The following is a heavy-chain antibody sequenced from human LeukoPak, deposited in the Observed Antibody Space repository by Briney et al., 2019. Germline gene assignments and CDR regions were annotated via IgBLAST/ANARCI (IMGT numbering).Heavy chain of an antibody. CDR3: ARARIQLWFFDY. D-gene: IGHD5-18*01. CDR1: GYIFTGYY. CDR2: INPNSGDT. V-gene: IGHV1-2*02. Sequence: GASVKVSCKASGYIFTGYYMHWVRQAPGQGLEWMGWINPNSGDTNYAQKFQGRVTMTRDTSISTAYMELSRLRSDDTAVYYYARARIQLWFFDYWGQGTLVTVSS. J-gene: IGHJ4*02.